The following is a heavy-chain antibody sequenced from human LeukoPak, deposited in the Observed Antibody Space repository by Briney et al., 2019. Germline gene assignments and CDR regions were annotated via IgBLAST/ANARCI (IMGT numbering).Heavy chain of an antibody. J-gene: IGHJ4*02. Sequence: GGSLRLSCAASGFTFSSYAMHWVRQAPGKGLEWVAVISYDGSNKYYADSVKGRFTISRDNSKNTLYLQMNGLRAEDTAVYYCATDGSSGYFEYWGQGTLVTVSS. V-gene: IGHV3-30-3*01. CDR1: GFTFSSYA. D-gene: IGHD3-22*01. CDR2: ISYDGSNK. CDR3: ATDGSSGYFEY.